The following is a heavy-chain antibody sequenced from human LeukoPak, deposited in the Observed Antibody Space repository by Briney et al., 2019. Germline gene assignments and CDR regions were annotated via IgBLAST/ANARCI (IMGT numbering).Heavy chain of an antibody. V-gene: IGHV4-59*01. D-gene: IGHD4/OR15-4a*01. Sequence: KPSETLSLTCTVSGGSINSYYWSWIRQPPGQGLEWIGYIYYSGTTYYNPSLKSRVNISVDTSKKQFSLKLSSVTAADTAVYYCARYGASVRGFDSWGQGTLVTVSS. J-gene: IGHJ4*02. CDR2: IYYSGTT. CDR3: ARYGASVRGFDS. CDR1: GGSINSYY.